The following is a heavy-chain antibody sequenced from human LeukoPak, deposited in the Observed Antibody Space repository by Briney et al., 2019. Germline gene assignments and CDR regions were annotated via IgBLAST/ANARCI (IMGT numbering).Heavy chain of an antibody. Sequence: GGSLRLSCAASGFTFSSYAMSWVRQAPGKGLEWVSAISGSGGSTYYVDSVKGRFTISRDNSKNTLYLQMNSLRAEDTAVYYCAKDTLRYSSSSDPPGYWGQGTLVTVSS. CDR3: AKDTLRYSSSSDPPGY. CDR1: GFTFSSYA. J-gene: IGHJ4*02. D-gene: IGHD6-13*01. CDR2: ISGSGGST. V-gene: IGHV3-23*01.